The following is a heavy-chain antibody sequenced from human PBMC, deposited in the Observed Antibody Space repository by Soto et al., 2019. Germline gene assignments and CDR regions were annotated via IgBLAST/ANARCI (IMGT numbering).Heavy chain of an antibody. Sequence: PSETLSLTCTVSGASISGFYWSWIRKSAGKGLEWIGRIYATGTTDYNPSLKSRVMMSVDTSKKQFSLKLRSVTAADTAIYYCVRDGTKTLRDWFDPWGQGISVTVSS. J-gene: IGHJ5*02. CDR2: IYATGTT. D-gene: IGHD1-1*01. CDR1: GASISGFY. V-gene: IGHV4-4*07. CDR3: VRDGTKTLRDWFDP.